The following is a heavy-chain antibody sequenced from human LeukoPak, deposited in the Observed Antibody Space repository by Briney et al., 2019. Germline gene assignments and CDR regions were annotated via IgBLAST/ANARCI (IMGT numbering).Heavy chain of an antibody. J-gene: IGHJ4*02. D-gene: IGHD4-23*01. CDR1: GFSLSTKGMG. Sequence: SGPTLVNPTQTLTLTCTFSGFSLSTKGMGVGWIRQPPGKALEWLALIYWDDDKRYSPSLKSRLTITKDTSKNQVVLTMTNMDPVDTATYYCAHSRGGKETGYFDYWGQGTLVTVSS. V-gene: IGHV2-5*02. CDR2: IYWDDDK. CDR3: AHSRGGKETGYFDY.